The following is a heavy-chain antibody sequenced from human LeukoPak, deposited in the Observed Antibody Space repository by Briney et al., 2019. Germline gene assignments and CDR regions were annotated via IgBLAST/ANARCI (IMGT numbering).Heavy chain of an antibody. CDR2: IWNDGSDT. CDR3: ARETGPRTFDY. J-gene: IGHJ4*02. V-gene: IGHV3-33*08. Sequence: PGGSLRLSCAASGFTFSGYWMSWVRQAPGKGLEWVAVIWNDGSDTYYADSVKGRFTISRDESKTTMYLQLNSLRAEDTAVYYCARETGPRTFDYWGQGTLVTVSS. D-gene: IGHD1-14*01. CDR1: GFTFSGYW.